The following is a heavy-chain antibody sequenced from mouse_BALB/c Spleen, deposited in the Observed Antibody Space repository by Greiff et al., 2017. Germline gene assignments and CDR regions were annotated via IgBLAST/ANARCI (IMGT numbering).Heavy chain of an antibody. CDR1: GFTFSDYY. D-gene: IGHD1-1*01. CDR2: ISDGGSYT. Sequence: EVQLVESGGGLVKPGGSLKLSCAASGFTFSDYYMYWVRQTPEKRLEWVATISDGGSYTYYPDSVKGRFTISRDNAKNNLYLQMSSLKSEDTAMYDCARSYYYGSSYAMDYWGQGTSVTVSS. J-gene: IGHJ4*01. V-gene: IGHV5-4*02. CDR3: ARSYYYGSSYAMDY.